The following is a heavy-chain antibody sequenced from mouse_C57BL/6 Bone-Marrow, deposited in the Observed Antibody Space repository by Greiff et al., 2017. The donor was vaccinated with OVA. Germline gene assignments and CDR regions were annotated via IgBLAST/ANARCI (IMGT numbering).Heavy chain of an antibody. Sequence: EVQLQQSGAELVRPGASVKLSCTASGFNIKDDYMHWVKQRPEQGLEWIGWIDPENGDTEYASKFQGKATITADTSSNTAYLQLSSLTSEDTAVYYCTSITAVVEYYFDCWGKGTTLTVSS. CDR3: TSITAVVEYYFDC. D-gene: IGHD1-1*01. CDR2: IDPENGDT. CDR1: GFNIKDDY. J-gene: IGHJ2*01. V-gene: IGHV14-4*01.